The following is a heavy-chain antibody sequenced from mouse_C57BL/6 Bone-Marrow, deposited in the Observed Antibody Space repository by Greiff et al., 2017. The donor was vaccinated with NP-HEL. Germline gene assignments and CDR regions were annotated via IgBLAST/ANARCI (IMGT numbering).Heavy chain of an antibody. CDR2: IDPSDSYT. J-gene: IGHJ4*01. CDR1: GYTFTSYW. V-gene: IGHV1-69*01. CDR3: ARRLGKGAMDY. D-gene: IGHD4-1*01. Sequence: QVQLQQPGAELVMPGASVKLSCKASGYTFTSYWMHWVKQRPGQGLEWIGEIDPSDSYTNYNQKFKGKSTLTVDKSSSTAYMQLSSLTSEDSAVYYCARRLGKGAMDYWGQGISVTVSS.